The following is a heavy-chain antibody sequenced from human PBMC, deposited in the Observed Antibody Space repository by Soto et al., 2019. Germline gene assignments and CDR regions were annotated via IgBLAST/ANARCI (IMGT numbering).Heavy chain of an antibody. CDR1: GFTFSSYS. V-gene: IGHV3-48*01. D-gene: IGHD6-13*01. CDR2: ISSSSSTI. J-gene: IGHJ5*02. CDR3: ARHPERIAQIGWFDA. Sequence: GGSLRLSCAASGFTFSSYSMNWVRQAPRKGLEWVSYISSSSSTIYYADSVKGRFTISRDNAKNSLYLQMNSLRAEDTAVYYCARHPERIAQIGWFDAWGQGNLVTVSS.